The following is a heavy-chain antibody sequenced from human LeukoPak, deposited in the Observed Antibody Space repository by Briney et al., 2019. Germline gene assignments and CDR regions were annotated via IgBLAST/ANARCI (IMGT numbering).Heavy chain of an antibody. V-gene: IGHV4-39*01. CDR1: GASISSSSYY. D-gene: IGHD2-15*01. CDR2: ISYSGGT. J-gene: IGHJ3*02. Sequence: SETLSLTCTDSGASISSSSYYWGWIRQPPGKGLEWIGSISYSGGTYFNPSLKSRLTISVDTSKNQLSLNLSSVTAEDTAVYYCARPLPRTVVNFDAFDIWGQGTMVTVSS. CDR3: ARPLPRTVVNFDAFDI.